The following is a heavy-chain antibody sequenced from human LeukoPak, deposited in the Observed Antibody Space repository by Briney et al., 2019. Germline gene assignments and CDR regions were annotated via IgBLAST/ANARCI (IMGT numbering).Heavy chain of an antibody. Sequence: GGSLRLSCAASGITFNYYWMSWVRQAPGKGLEWVAYIKQDGSEKYYVDSVKGRFAISRDNAKNSLYLQMNSLRVEDTAVYYCVCLGLGGLSLDWGQGTLVTVSS. CDR3: VCLGLGGLSLD. CDR1: GITFNYYW. CDR2: IKQDGSEK. J-gene: IGHJ4*02. V-gene: IGHV3-7*01. D-gene: IGHD3-16*01.